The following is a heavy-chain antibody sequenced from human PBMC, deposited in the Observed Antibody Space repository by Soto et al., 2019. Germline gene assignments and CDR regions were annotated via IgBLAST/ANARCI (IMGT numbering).Heavy chain of an antibody. CDR3: AKTANGWFSAFYI. V-gene: IGHV3-23*01. CDR1: GFTFSSYA. Sequence: PGGSLRVSCAASGFTFSSYAMSWVRQAPGKGLEWVSAISGSGGTTYYADSVKGRFTFSRDNSKNTLYLQMNSLRAEDTAVYYCAKTANGWFSAFYIWGQGTMVTVSS. CDR2: ISGSGGTT. J-gene: IGHJ3*02. D-gene: IGHD6-19*01.